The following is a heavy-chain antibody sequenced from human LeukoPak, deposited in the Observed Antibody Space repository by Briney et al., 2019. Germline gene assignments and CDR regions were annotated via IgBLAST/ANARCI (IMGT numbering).Heavy chain of an antibody. CDR3: VREGNEVLTKNFDH. V-gene: IGHV1-2*02. CDR1: GFTFSGYY. D-gene: IGHD4/OR15-4a*01. CDR2: INPHSGVT. J-gene: IGHJ4*02. Sequence: ASVKVSCKASGFTFSGYYIHWVRQAPGQGLEWMGYINPHSGVTSFSQKFQGRVTLSTDTSISAAYMELSSLISDDTAMYCCVREGNEVLTKNFDHWGQGALVTVSS.